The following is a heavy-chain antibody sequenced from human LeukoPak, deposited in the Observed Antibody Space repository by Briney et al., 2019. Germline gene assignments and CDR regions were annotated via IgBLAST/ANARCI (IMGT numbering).Heavy chain of an antibody. J-gene: IGHJ3*02. Sequence: ASVKVSCKASGYTFTGYYMHWVRQAPGQGLEWMGWINPNSGGTNYAQKFQGRVTMTRDTSISTAYMELSRLRSDDTAVYYCARVLGGYSYGDAFDIWGQGTMVTVSS. CDR1: GYTFTGYY. CDR3: ARVLGGYSYGDAFDI. V-gene: IGHV1-2*02. D-gene: IGHD5-18*01. CDR2: INPNSGGT.